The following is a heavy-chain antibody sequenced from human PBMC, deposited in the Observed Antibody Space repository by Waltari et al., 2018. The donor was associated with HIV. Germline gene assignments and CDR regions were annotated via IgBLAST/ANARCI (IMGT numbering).Heavy chain of an antibody. CDR2: ITSRGGRT. V-gene: IGHV3-23*01. Sequence: VQMLESGGDLLQPGGSLRFSCAVSGLNFATSGLGWLRQAPGKGLEVMSAITSRGGRTYYAESVKGRFSISRDNSKNTVTLQLKNLRLGDTAMYYCATCNIGSGWYLKSPIRIWGQGTLVTVS. CDR1: GLNFATSG. D-gene: IGHD6-19*01. CDR3: ATCNIGSGWYLKSPIRI. J-gene: IGHJ4*02.